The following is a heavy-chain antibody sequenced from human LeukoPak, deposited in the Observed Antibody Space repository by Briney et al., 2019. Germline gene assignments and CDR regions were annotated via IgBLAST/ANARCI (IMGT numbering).Heavy chain of an antibody. CDR2: IWYDGSNK. Sequence: GGSLRLSCAASGFTFSSYGMHWVRQAPGKGLEWVAVIWYDGSNKYYADSVKGRFTISRDNSKNTLYLQMNSLRAEDTAVYYCARDLVMGYFDWLFPPYYFDYWGQGTLVTVSS. CDR3: ARDLVMGYFDWLFPPYYFDY. V-gene: IGHV3-33*01. CDR1: GFTFSSYG. D-gene: IGHD3-9*01. J-gene: IGHJ4*02.